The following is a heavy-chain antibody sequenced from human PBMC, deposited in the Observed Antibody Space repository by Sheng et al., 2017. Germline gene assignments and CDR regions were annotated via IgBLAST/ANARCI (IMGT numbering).Heavy chain of an antibody. J-gene: IGHJ4*02. CDR1: GFTFNDYY. CDR3: ARLRGQCTTCFIRN. Sequence: VQLVESGGDLVQPGRSLRLSCAASGFTFNDYYMSWIRQAPGKGLEWVSYISSSGTDVYYTDSVKGRFTISRDNANNSFSLQMNSLRAEDTAVYYCARLRGQCTTCFIRNWGRGTLVTVSS. CDR2: ISSSGTDV. D-gene: IGHD2-2*01. V-gene: IGHV3-11*04.